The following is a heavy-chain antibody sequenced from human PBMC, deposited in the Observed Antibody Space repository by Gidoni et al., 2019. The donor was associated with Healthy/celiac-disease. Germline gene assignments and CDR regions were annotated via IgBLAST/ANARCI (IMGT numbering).Heavy chain of an antibody. CDR2: MNPNSGNT. CDR1: GYTFTIYD. J-gene: IGHJ5*02. D-gene: IGHD3-3*01. Sequence: QVQLVQSGAEVKKPGASVKVSCKASGYTFTIYDINWVRQATGQGLEWMGWMNPNSGNTGYAQKFQGRVTMTRNTSISTAYMELSSLRSEDTAVYYWAREGNYEFWRRHGFDPWGQGTLVTVSS. V-gene: IGHV1-8*01. CDR3: AREGNYEFWRRHGFDP.